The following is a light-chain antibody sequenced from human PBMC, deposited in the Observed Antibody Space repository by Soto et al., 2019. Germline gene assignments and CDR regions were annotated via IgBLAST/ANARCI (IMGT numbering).Light chain of an antibody. CDR3: ATWDDSLSGPV. J-gene: IGLJ3*02. CDR2: RNN. V-gene: IGLV1-47*01. CDR1: SSNIGSNY. Sequence: QSVVAQPPLASGTPGQRVTISCSGSSSNIGSNYVSWFQQLPGTAPKLVIYRNNQRPSGVPGRFSGSKSGTSASLAISGLRSEDEADYYCATWDDSLSGPVFGGGTQLTVL.